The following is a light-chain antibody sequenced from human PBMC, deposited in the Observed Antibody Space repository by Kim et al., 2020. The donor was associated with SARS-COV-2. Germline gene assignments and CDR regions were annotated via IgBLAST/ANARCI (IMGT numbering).Light chain of an antibody. CDR2: GKN. CDR1: SLRSYY. J-gene: IGLJ2*01. CDR3: NSRGSSGNHVV. V-gene: IGLV3-19*01. Sequence: ALGQTVRITCQGDSLRSYYASWYQQKPGQAPVLVIYGKNNRPSGIPDRFSGSSSGNTASLTITGAQAEDEADYYCNSRGSSGNHVVFGGGTQLTVL.